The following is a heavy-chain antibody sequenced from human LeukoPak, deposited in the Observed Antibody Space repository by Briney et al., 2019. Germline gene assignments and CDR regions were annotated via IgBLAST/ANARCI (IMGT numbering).Heavy chain of an antibody. CDR3: ATYYSGSGSFTTQFDH. CDR1: SSTFSTYG. J-gene: IGHJ4*02. V-gene: IGHV1-18*04. CDR2: INTHKGNT. Sequence: GASVKVSCKTSSSTFSTYGITWVRQAPGQGLEWMGWINTHKGNTYYAREFQDRVSMTTDASTTTAYMELRNLRSDDTAIYYCATYYSGSGSFTTQFDHWGQGTLVTVSS. D-gene: IGHD3-10*01.